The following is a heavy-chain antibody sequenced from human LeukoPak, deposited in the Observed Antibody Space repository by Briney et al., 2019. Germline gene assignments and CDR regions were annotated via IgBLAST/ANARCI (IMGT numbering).Heavy chain of an antibody. CDR1: GYSISRGYY. V-gene: IGHV4-38-2*01. D-gene: IGHD3-10*01. CDR2: IYHSGST. J-gene: IGHJ3*02. Sequence: SETLSLTWAVSGYSISRGYYWGWIRQPPGKGLEWIGSIYHSGSTYYNPSLKSRVTISVDTSKNQFSLKLSSVTAADTAVYYCARALLYGSGSYGAFDIWGQGTMVTVSS. CDR3: ARALLYGSGSYGAFDI.